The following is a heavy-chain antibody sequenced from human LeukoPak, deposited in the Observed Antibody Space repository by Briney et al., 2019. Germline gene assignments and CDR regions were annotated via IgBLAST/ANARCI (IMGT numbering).Heavy chain of an antibody. CDR3: ARDSYYDSSGYYSSEYLQH. CDR2: INPNSGGT. Sequence: GASVKVSCKASGYTFTGYYMHWVRQAPGQGLEWMGWINPNSGGTNYAQKFQGRVTMTRDTSISTAYMELSRLRSDDTAVYYCARDSYYDSSGYYSSEYLQHWGQGTLVTVSS. CDR1: GYTFTGYY. D-gene: IGHD3-22*01. J-gene: IGHJ1*01. V-gene: IGHV1-2*02.